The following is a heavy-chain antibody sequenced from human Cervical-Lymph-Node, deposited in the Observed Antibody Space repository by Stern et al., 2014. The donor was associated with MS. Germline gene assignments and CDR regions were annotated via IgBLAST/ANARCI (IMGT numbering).Heavy chain of an antibody. Sequence: QVQLVQSGGGLVKPGGSLRLTCAASGFTFSDYYMSWIRQTPGNGLEWISYISTSASTIFYADSVKGRFTISRDNAKNSLYLQMNSLRAEDTAMYYCAREVTHSYGTDAVAVWGQGTMVTVSS. V-gene: IGHV3-11*01. CDR2: ISTSASTI. J-gene: IGHJ3*01. D-gene: IGHD5-18*01. CDR3: AREVTHSYGTDAVAV. CDR1: GFTFSDYY.